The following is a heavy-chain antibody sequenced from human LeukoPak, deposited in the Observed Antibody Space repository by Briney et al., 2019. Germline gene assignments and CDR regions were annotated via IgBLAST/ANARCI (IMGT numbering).Heavy chain of an antibody. CDR2: IYYSGST. CDR3: ARGSRELYYFDY. V-gene: IGHV4-59*01. J-gene: IGHJ4*02. D-gene: IGHD1-7*01. CDR1: GGSISSYY. Sequence: SETLPLTCTVSGGSISSYYWSWIRQPPGKGLEWIGYIYYSGSTKYNPSLESRVTISVDASKTQFSLKLNSVTAADTAVYYCARGSRELYYFDYWGQGTLVTVSS.